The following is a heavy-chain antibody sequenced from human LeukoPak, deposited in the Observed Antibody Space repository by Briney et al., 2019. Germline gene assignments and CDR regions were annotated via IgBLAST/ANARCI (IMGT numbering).Heavy chain of an antibody. J-gene: IGHJ5*02. CDR2: ISAYNGNT. CDR3: ARDGWSLGP. D-gene: IGHD2-8*01. CDR1: GYTFTSYG. Sequence: ASVKVSCKASGYTFTSYGISWVRQAPGQGLEWMGWISAYNGNTNYAQKFQDRVTLTADTSTSTVYMELRSLRSDDTAVYYCARDGWSLGPWGQGTLVTVSS. V-gene: IGHV1-18*01.